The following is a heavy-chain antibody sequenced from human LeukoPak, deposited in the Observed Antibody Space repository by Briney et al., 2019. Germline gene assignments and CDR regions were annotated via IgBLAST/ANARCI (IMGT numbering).Heavy chain of an antibody. Sequence: GGSLRLSCAASGFTFSNYWMHWVRQAPGKGLVWVSRINSDGSATNYADTVKGRFTISRDNAKNTLYLQMSSLRAEDTAVYYCTRDLGGTSWGEWNYWGQGTLVTVSS. D-gene: IGHD3-16*01. CDR3: TRDLGGTSWGEWNY. J-gene: IGHJ4*02. V-gene: IGHV3-74*01. CDR1: GFTFSNYW. CDR2: INSDGSAT.